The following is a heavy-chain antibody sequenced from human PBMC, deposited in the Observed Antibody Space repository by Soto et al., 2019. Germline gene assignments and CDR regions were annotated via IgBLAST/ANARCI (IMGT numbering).Heavy chain of an antibody. Sequence: QVQLQESGPGLVKPSETLSLTCTVSGGSISNYYWSWIRQPPGKGLEWIGYIYSSGSTNYNPSLKRRVTISVDTSKNQFSLKLYSVTAADTAVYYCARLSHPYGSSWYIDYWGQGTLGTVSS. V-gene: IGHV4-59*08. D-gene: IGHD6-13*01. CDR1: GGSISNYY. J-gene: IGHJ4*02. CDR3: ARLSHPYGSSWYIDY. CDR2: IYSSGST.